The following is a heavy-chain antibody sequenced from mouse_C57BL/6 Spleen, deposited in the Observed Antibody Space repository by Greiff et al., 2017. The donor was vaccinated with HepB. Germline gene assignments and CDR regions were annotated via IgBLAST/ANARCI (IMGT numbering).Heavy chain of an antibody. CDR2: ISSGGDYI. D-gene: IGHD1-1*01. J-gene: IGHJ3*01. CDR3: TRIWSSYVFAY. CDR1: GFTFSSYA. V-gene: IGHV5-9-1*02. Sequence: EVQRVESGEGLVKPGGSLKLSCAASGFTFSSYAMSWVRQTPEKRLEWVAYISSGGDYIYYADTVKGRFTISRDNARNTLYLQMSSLKSEDTAMYYCTRIWSSYVFAYWGQGTLVTVSA.